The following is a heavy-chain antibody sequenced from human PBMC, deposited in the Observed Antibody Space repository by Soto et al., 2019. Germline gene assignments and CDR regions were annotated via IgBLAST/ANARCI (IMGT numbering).Heavy chain of an antibody. D-gene: IGHD3-10*01. Sequence: QVQLVESGGGVVQPGRSLRLSCAASGFTFSSYAMHWVRQAPGKGLEWVAVISYDGSNKYYADSVKGRFTISRDNSKNTLYLQMNSLRAEDTAVYYCARAATMVRRPENAFDIWGQGTMVTVSS. J-gene: IGHJ3*02. CDR2: ISYDGSNK. CDR1: GFTFSSYA. CDR3: ARAATMVRRPENAFDI. V-gene: IGHV3-30-3*01.